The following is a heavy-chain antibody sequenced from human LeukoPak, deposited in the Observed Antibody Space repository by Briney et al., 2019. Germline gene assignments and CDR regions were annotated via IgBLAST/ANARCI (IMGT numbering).Heavy chain of an antibody. D-gene: IGHD2-15*01. Sequence: GGSLRLSCAASGFTLRSHGMHWVRQAPGKGLEWVAVISYDGSNKYYADSVKGRFTISRDNSKNTLYLQMNSLRAEDTAVYYCIDTSGGWGQGTLVTVSS. CDR3: IDTSGG. CDR2: ISYDGSNK. J-gene: IGHJ4*02. V-gene: IGHV3-30*19. CDR1: GFTLRSHG.